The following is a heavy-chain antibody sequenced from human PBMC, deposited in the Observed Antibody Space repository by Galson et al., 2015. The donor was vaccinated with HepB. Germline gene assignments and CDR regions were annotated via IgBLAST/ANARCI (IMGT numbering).Heavy chain of an antibody. D-gene: IGHD2-15*01. CDR2: FKSKTDGGTT. J-gene: IGHJ4*02. CDR1: GFTFSSYA. V-gene: IGHV3-15*01. CDR3: TTVLLVESLFGY. Sequence: SLRLSCAASGFTFSSYAMSWVRQAPGKGLEWVGRFKSKTDGGTTDYAVPVRGRFTISRDDSKNTLYLQMNSLKTEDTAVYYCTTVLLVESLFGYWGQGTLVTVSS.